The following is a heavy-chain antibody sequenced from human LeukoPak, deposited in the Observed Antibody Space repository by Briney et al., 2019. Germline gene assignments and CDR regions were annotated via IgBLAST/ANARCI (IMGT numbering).Heavy chain of an antibody. D-gene: IGHD2-15*01. V-gene: IGHV7-4-1*02. CDR2: INTNTGNP. J-gene: IGHJ5*02. Sequence: GASVKVSCKASGYTFTSYAMNWVRQAPGQGLEWMGWINTNTGNPTYAQGFTGRFVFSLDTSVSTAYLQISSLKAEDTAVYYCARDQEGIVVVVAAQFDPWGQGTLVSVSS. CDR3: ARDQEGIVVVVAAQFDP. CDR1: GYTFTSYA.